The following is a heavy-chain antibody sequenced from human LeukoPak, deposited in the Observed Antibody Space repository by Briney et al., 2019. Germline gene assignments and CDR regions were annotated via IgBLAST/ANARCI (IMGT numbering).Heavy chain of an antibody. V-gene: IGHV3-30*02. D-gene: IGHD5-12*01. CDR3: ARADIVATIDY. CDR2: IRYDGSNK. CDR1: GFTFSSYG. J-gene: IGHJ4*02. Sequence: GGSLRLSCAASGFTFSSYGMYWVRQAPGKELEWVAFIRYDGSNKYYADSVKGRFTISRDNSKNTLYLQMNGLRAEDTAVYYCARADIVATIDYWGQGTLVTVSS.